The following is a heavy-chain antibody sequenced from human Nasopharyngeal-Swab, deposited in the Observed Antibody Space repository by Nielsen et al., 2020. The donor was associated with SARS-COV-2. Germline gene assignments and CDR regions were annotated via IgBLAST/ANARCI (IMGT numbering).Heavy chain of an antibody. J-gene: IGHJ4*02. Sequence: ASVKVSCKTSGYTFSDYFLHWVREAPGQGLEWMGRLNPNTGVAKYAQKFQGRVTMTRDTSLSTGYLEISSLRFDDTAVYYCARDPMMCRSTSCAFDHWGQGTLVTVSS. CDR3: ARDPMMCRSTSCAFDH. CDR1: GYTFSDYF. D-gene: IGHD2-2*01. CDR2: LNPNTGVA. V-gene: IGHV1-2*06.